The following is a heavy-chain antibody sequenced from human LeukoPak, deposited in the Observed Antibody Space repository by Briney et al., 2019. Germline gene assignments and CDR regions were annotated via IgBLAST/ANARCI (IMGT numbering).Heavy chain of an antibody. Sequence: GGSLRLSCVASGFTLRSYEMNWVRQAPGKGLEWVSYIDSSGNSISYADSVKGRFTISRDNARNSLYLQMNSLRAEDTAVYYCARDGYSYGMVFDYWGQGTLVTVSS. J-gene: IGHJ4*02. CDR3: ARDGYSYGMVFDY. V-gene: IGHV3-48*03. CDR1: GFTLRSYE. CDR2: IDSSGNSI. D-gene: IGHD5-18*01.